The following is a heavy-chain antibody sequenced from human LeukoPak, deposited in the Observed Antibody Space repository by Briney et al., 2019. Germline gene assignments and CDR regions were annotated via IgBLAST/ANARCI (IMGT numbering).Heavy chain of an antibody. V-gene: IGHV1-69*04. D-gene: IGHD5-18*01. Sequence: GASVKVSCKASGGTFSSYAISWVRQAPGQGLEWMGRIIPILCIANYAQKLQGRVTITADKSTSTAYMELSSLRSDDTAVYYCARDNSVWDTALDSWGQGTLVTVSS. J-gene: IGHJ4*02. CDR3: ARDNSVWDTALDS. CDR2: IIPILCIA. CDR1: GGTFSSYA.